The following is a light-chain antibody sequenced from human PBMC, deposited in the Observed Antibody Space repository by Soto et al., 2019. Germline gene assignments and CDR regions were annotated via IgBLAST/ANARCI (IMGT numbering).Light chain of an antibody. CDR1: QFVSSR. Sequence: DIVVTQSPATLSASPGERVTLSCRASQFVSSRLAGYQRRPGQVPRLLLYDTSTRAPGISARFSGSGSGTEFTLTISSLQSEDFAVYYCQEYIQWPPGMFGPGTTVDIK. CDR2: DTS. CDR3: QEYIQWPPGM. V-gene: IGKV3-15*01. J-gene: IGKJ1*01.